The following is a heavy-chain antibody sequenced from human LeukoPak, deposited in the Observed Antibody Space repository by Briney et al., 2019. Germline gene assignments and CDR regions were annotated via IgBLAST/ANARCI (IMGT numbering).Heavy chain of an antibody. V-gene: IGHV1-69*06. Sequence: ASVKVSCKASGGTFSSYAISWVRQAPGQGLEWMGGIIPIFGTANYAQKFQGRVTITADKSTSTAYMELSSLRSEDTAVYYCARLVYCTNGVCYPGWFDPWGQGTLVTVSS. CDR3: ARLVYCTNGVCYPGWFDP. CDR2: IIPIFGTA. D-gene: IGHD2-8*01. CDR1: GGTFSSYA. J-gene: IGHJ5*02.